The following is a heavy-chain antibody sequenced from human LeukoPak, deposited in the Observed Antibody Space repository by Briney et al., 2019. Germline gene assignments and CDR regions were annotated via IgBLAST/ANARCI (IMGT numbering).Heavy chain of an antibody. J-gene: IGHJ4*02. CDR3: AKEQDGGFDY. V-gene: IGHV3-9*03. CDR2: ISWNSGSI. Sequence: GGSLSLSCAASGYTFDDYAMHWVRQAPGKGLEWVSGISWNSGSIGYADSVKGRFTISRDNAKNSLYLQMNSLRAEDMALYYCAKEQDGGFDYWGQGTLVTVSS. D-gene: IGHD3-16*01. CDR1: GYTFDDYA.